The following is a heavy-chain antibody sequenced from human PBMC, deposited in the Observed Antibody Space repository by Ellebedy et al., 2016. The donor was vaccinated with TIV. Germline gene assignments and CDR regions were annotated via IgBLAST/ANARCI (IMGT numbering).Heavy chain of an antibody. Sequence: GGSLRLSCAPSGFTFSTNARHWVRQAPGKGLEWGEVISKDGNENRHQDSVRGRLIISRDNSKTTLSLQMTGLRGDDTAVYYCARGGIVGATSLDFWGRGTLVTVFS. V-gene: IGHV3-30*01. J-gene: IGHJ4*02. CDR2: ISKDGNEN. CDR3: ARGGIVGATSLDF. D-gene: IGHD1-26*01. CDR1: GFTFSTNA.